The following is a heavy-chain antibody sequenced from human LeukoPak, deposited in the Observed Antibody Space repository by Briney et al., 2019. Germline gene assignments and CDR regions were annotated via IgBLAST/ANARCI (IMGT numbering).Heavy chain of an antibody. CDR1: GFTFTDSY. Sequence: GGSLRLSCAASGFTFTDSYMTWGRQAPGKGLEWLSYISGSGDDTNYADSVRGRFTISRDNAKNSLYLQMNSLRVEDTAVYYCARDPRTVRIWGQGPLVTVFS. CDR2: ISGSGDDT. CDR3: ARDPRTVRI. J-gene: IGHJ4*02. D-gene: IGHD1-1*01. V-gene: IGHV3-11*06.